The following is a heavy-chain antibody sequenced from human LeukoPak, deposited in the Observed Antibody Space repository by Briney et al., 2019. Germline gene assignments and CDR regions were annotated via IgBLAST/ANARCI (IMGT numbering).Heavy chain of an antibody. CDR1: GFTFSSYA. CDR2: ISSDGGST. V-gene: IGHV3-64*01. J-gene: IGHJ6*03. CDR3: ARDGRGYSYGRSPTYYFYYYMDV. D-gene: IGHD5-18*01. Sequence: QPGGSLRLSCAASGFTFSSYAMHWVRQAPGKGLEYVSSISSDGGSTYCANSVNGRFTISRDDAKNTLYLQMGSLRAGDMALYYCARDGRGYSYGRSPTYYFYYYMDVWGKGTTVTVSS.